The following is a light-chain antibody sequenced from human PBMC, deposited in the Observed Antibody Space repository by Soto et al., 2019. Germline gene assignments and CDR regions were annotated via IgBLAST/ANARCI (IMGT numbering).Light chain of an antibody. V-gene: IGLV2-14*01. J-gene: IGLJ2*01. CDR2: DVS. CDR3: SSYTSSSTNVV. Sequence: QAVVTQPASVSGSPGQSITISCTGTSSGVGGYNYVSWYQQHPGKAPKLMIYDVSNRPSGVSNRFSGSKSGNTASLTISGLQAEDEADYYCSSYTSSSTNVVFGGGTKVTVL. CDR1: SSGVGGYNY.